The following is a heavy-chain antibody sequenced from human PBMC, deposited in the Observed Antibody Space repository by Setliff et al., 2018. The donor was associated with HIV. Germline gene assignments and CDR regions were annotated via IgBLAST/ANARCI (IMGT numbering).Heavy chain of an antibody. Sequence: PSETLSLTCNVSGGSISGTSYFWAWIRQPPGKGLEWSGSFHHSGSTSHNPSLRSRLTIYVDTSKNQFSLKLTSVTAAATAVYYCARPLTTSYNFWGDACSIWGQGALVTVSS. CDR1: GGSISGTSYF. CDR2: FHHSGST. D-gene: IGHD3-3*01. CDR3: ARPLTTSYNFWGDACSI. J-gene: IGHJ3*02. V-gene: IGHV4-39*01.